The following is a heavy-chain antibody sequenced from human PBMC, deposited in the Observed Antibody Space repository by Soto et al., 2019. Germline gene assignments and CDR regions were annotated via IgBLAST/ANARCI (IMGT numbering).Heavy chain of an antibody. V-gene: IGHV3-23*01. Sequence: EVQLLESGGGLVQPGGSLRLSCAASGFTFSSYAMSWVRQPPGTGLEWVSAISGSGVGTYYADSGKGRFTISRDNSKNTLYLQMNSLRAEDTAVYYCAKAPYGVTFPFDYWGQGTLVTVSS. J-gene: IGHJ4*02. CDR3: AKAPYGVTFPFDY. D-gene: IGHD4-4*01. CDR1: GFTFSSYA. CDR2: ISGSGVGT.